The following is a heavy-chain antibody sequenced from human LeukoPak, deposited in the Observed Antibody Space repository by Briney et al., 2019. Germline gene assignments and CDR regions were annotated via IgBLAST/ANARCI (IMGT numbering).Heavy chain of an antibody. CDR1: GYSFTSYW. CDR3: AKHYSSGYSNDVFDI. Sequence: GESLKISCKGSGYSFTSYWITWVRQMPGKGLEWMGKIDPSDSYTYYSPSFQGHVTISADKSISTAYLQWSSLKASDTAMYYCAKHYSSGYSNDVFDIWGQGTMVTVSS. CDR2: IDPSDSYT. D-gene: IGHD3-22*01. J-gene: IGHJ3*02. V-gene: IGHV5-10-1*01.